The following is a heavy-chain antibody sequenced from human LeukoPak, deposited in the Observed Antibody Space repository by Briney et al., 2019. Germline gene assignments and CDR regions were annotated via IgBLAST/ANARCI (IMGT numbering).Heavy chain of an antibody. J-gene: IGHJ4*02. CDR1: GFTFSSYS. D-gene: IGHD3-9*01. V-gene: IGHV3-21*01. Sequence: PGGSLRLSCAASGFTFSSYSMNWVRQAPGKGLEWVSSISSSSSYIYYADSVKGRFTISRDNAKNSLYLQMNSLRAEDTAVYYCARDWGAYYDILTGYTESYYFDYWGQGTLVTVPS. CDR2: ISSSSSYI. CDR3: ARDWGAYYDILTGYTESYYFDY.